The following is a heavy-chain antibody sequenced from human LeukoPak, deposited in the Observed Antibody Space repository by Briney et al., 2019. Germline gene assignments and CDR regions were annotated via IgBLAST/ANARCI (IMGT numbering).Heavy chain of an antibody. J-gene: IGHJ4*02. CDR3: ARARIAAAGITLYDY. CDR2: IYTSGST. CDR1: GGSISSYY. Sequence: PSETLSLTCTVSGGSISSYYWSWIRQSAGKGLEWIGRIYTSGSTNYNPSLKSRVTMSVDTSKNQFSLKLSSVTAADTAVYYCARARIAAAGITLYDYWGQGTLVTVSS. V-gene: IGHV4-4*07. D-gene: IGHD6-13*01.